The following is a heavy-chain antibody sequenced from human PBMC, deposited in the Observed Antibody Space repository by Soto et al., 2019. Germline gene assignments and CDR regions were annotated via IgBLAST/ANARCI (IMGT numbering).Heavy chain of an antibody. CDR3: ARLIGYCSSTSCYFVY. D-gene: IGHD2-2*01. CDR1: GGSISSSSYY. Sequence: QLQLQESGPGLVKPSETLSLTCTVSGGSISSSSYYWGWIRQPPGKGLEWIGSIYYSGNTYYNPSLKSRVTISVDTSKNHFSLKLSSVTAADTAVYYCARLIGYCSSTSCYFVYWGQGTRVTVSS. CDR2: IYYSGNT. J-gene: IGHJ4*02. V-gene: IGHV4-39*02.